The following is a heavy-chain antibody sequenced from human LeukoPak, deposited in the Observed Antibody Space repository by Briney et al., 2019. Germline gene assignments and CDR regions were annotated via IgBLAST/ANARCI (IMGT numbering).Heavy chain of an antibody. Sequence: ASVKVSCKASGYTFTGYYMHWVRQAPGQGLEWMGWINPNSGGTNYAQKFQGRVTMTRDTSISTAYMELSRLRSDDTAVYYCVRDRYWVAGTGWFDAWGQGTLVTVSS. CDR3: VRDRYWVAGTGWFDA. CDR1: GYTFTGYY. V-gene: IGHV1-2*02. D-gene: IGHD6-13*01. J-gene: IGHJ5*02. CDR2: INPNSGGT.